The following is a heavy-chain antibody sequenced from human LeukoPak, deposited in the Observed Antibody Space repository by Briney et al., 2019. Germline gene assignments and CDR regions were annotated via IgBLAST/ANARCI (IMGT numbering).Heavy chain of an antibody. CDR3: ARVVQDVTGADY. Sequence: GGSLRLSCAASGFTFSSYNMNWVRQAPGKGLEWVSYITSGGSTIYYADSVKGRFTISRDNAKNSLYLQMNSLRDEDTAVYYCARVVQDVTGADYWGQGTLVIVSS. CDR2: ITSGGSTI. J-gene: IGHJ4*02. V-gene: IGHV3-48*02. D-gene: IGHD3-9*01. CDR1: GFTFSSYN.